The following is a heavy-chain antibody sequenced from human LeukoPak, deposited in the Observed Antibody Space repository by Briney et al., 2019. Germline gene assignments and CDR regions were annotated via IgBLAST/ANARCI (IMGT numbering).Heavy chain of an antibody. J-gene: IGHJ4*02. CDR2: IIPILGIA. Sequence: ASVKVSCKASGGTFISYAISWVRQAPGQGLEWMGRIIPILGIANYAQKFQGRVTITADKSTSTAYMELSSLRSEDTAVYYCARGSSMVRGLYDYWGQGTLVTVSS. CDR1: GGTFISYA. V-gene: IGHV1-69*04. D-gene: IGHD3-10*01. CDR3: ARGSSMVRGLYDY.